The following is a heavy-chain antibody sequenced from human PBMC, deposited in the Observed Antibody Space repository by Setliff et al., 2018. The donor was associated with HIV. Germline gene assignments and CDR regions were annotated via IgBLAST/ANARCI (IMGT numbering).Heavy chain of an antibody. CDR3: ATGRLRATSPFDN. Sequence: PGGSLRLSCAASGFTFSSYAMSWVRQAPGKGLEWVSAISGSGGSTYYADSVKGRFTISRDNSKNTLYLQMNSLRVEDTAIYYCATGRLRATSPFDNWGQGTLVTVSS. V-gene: IGHV3-23*01. CDR1: GFTFSSYA. D-gene: IGHD1-26*01. J-gene: IGHJ4*02. CDR2: ISGSGGST.